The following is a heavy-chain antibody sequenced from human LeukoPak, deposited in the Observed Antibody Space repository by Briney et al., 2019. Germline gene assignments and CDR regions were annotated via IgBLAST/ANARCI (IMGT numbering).Heavy chain of an antibody. Sequence: GGSLRLSCAASGFTFSNYAMSWVRQAPGKGLEWVSAISGSGGSTYYADSVKGRFTVSRDNSKNTLHLQMNSLRAEDTAMYYCAREERDGYNYYWYFDLWGRGTLVTVSS. CDR2: ISGSGGST. J-gene: IGHJ2*01. D-gene: IGHD5-24*01. CDR1: GFTFSNYA. CDR3: AREERDGYNYYWYFDL. V-gene: IGHV3-23*01.